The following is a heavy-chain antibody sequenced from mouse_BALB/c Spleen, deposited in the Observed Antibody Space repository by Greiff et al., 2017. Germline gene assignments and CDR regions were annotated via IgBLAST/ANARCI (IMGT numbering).Heavy chain of an antibody. V-gene: IGHV7-3*02. CDR3: ARANGYFDY. Sequence: EVQVVESGGGLVQPGGSLRLSCATSGFTFTDYYMSWVRQPPGKALEWLGFIRNKANGYTTEYSASVKGRFTISRDNSQSILYLQMNTLRAEDSATYYCARANGYFDYWGQGTTLTVSS. CDR1: GFTFTDYY. J-gene: IGHJ2*01. CDR2: IRNKANGYTT.